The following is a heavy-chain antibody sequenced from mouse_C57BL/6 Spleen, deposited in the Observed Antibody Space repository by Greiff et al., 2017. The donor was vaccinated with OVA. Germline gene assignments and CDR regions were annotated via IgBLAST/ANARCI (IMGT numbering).Heavy chain of an antibody. CDR2: ISYDGSN. V-gene: IGHV3-6*01. CDR1: GYSITSGYY. Sequence: EESGPGLVKPSQSLSLTCSVTGYSITSGYYWNWIRQFPGNKLEWMGYISYDGSNNYNPSLKNRNPVTRDTSKNQFFLKLNSVTTEDTATYYCARGDYSNFDYWGQGTTLTVSS. J-gene: IGHJ2*01. D-gene: IGHD1-1*01. CDR3: ARGDYSNFDY.